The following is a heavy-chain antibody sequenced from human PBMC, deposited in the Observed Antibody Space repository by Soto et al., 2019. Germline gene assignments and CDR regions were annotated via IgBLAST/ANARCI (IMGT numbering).Heavy chain of an antibody. Sequence: PSETLSLTCRVSGDTMSEFYWSWIRQSPGKGLEWIGYVHYVGTTKYNPSHKSRVTISVDTSKKQFSLNLRSVTAADTAVYYCKRLNYYDTSGYPYFFDYWGQGAPVTVSS. J-gene: IGHJ4*02. CDR1: GDTMSEFY. CDR3: KRLNYYDTSGYPYFFDY. V-gene: IGHV4-59*12. D-gene: IGHD3-22*01. CDR2: VHYVGTT.